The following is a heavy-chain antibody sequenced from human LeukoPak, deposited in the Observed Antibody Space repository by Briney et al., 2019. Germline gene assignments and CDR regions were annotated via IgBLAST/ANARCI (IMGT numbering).Heavy chain of an antibody. V-gene: IGHV3-30*04. CDR2: ISYDGSNK. J-gene: IGHJ4*02. Sequence: GGSLRLSCAASGFTSSSYAMHWVRQAPGKGLEWVAVISYDGSNKYYADSVKGRFTISRDNSKNTLYLQMNSLRAEDTAVYYCAAGGYQLLYCWFDYWGQGTLVTVSS. D-gene: IGHD2-2*02. CDR1: GFTSSSYA. CDR3: AAGGYQLLYCWFDY.